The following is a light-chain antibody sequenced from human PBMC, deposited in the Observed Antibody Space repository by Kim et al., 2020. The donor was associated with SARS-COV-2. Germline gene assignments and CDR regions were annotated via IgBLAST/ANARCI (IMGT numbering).Light chain of an antibody. V-gene: IGKV1-5*03. Sequence: ASVGERVTITCRASQSISSWLAWYQQKAGKAPKLLMYKSSRLESGVPSRFSGSGSGTEFTLTIDSLQPDDFATYYCQQYSDYFRTFGQGTKVDIK. CDR1: QSISSW. CDR3: QQYSDYFRT. J-gene: IGKJ1*01. CDR2: KSS.